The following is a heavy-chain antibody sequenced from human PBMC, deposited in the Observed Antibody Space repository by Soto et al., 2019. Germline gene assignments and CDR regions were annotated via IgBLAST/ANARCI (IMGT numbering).Heavy chain of an antibody. D-gene: IGHD3-16*01. V-gene: IGHV3-23*01. CDR2: ISGSGGST. Sequence: GGSLRLSCAASGFTFSSYAMSWVRQAPGKGLEWVSAISGSGGSTYYADSVKGRFTISRDNSKNTLYLQMNSLRAEDTAVYYCEKDWGAVESYYYGMDVWGQGTTVNVS. J-gene: IGHJ6*02. CDR3: EKDWGAVESYYYGMDV. CDR1: GFTFSSYA.